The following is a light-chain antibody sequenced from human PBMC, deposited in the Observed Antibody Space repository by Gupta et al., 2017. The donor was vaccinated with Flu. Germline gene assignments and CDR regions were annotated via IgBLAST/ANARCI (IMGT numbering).Light chain of an antibody. CDR2: MAS. Sequence: GDRVTVTCRTSQRIGNSLKWYQLKPGKAPKLLSVMASNLQSGVPSRFSGSGSGADFSLTISTLQPEDFAAYYCQQNYISPPTFGGGTVVDIK. J-gene: IGKJ4*01. CDR1: QRIGNS. V-gene: IGKV1-39*01. CDR3: QQNYISPPT.